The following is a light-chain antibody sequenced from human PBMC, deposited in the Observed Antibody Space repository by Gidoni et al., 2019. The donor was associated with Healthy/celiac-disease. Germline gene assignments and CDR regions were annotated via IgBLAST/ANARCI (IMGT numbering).Light chain of an antibody. Sequence: DIVMTQSPDSLAVSLGERATINCKSSQSVVYSSNNKNFLAWYQRKPGQPPKLLIYCAYTRESVVHGRFSGSGSGTDFTLTISSLQVEDVAVYCCQQYYSTPLTFGGGTKVEIK. CDR2: CAY. CDR1: QSVVYSSNNKNF. CDR3: QQYYSTPLT. J-gene: IGKJ4*01. V-gene: IGKV4-1*01.